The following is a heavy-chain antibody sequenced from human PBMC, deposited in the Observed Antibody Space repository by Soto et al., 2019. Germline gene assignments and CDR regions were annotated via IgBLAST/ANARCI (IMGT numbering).Heavy chain of an antibody. V-gene: IGHV3-73*01. D-gene: IGHD5-18*01. CDR2: IRSKVNDYGT. J-gene: IGHJ4*02. CDR3: TTAFDTAMDSHFDS. CDR1: GFSFRDSA. Sequence: PGGSLRLSCVASGFSFRDSAVHWVRQASGKGLEWVGRIRSKVNDYGTVYAASVKGRFTVSRDDSNNTAYLQMNRLKTEDTAVYYCTTAFDTAMDSHFDSWGQGALVTV.